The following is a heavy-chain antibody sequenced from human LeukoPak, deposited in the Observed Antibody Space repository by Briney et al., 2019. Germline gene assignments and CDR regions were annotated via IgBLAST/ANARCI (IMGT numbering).Heavy chain of an antibody. CDR3: AVVPAANDAFDI. J-gene: IGHJ3*02. D-gene: IGHD2-2*01. CDR1: GGSISSGDYY. V-gene: IGHV4-30-4*01. Sequence: SETLSLTCTVSGGSISSGDYYWSWIRQPPGKGLEWIGYIYYSGSTYYNPSLKSRVTISVDTSKNQFSLKPSSVTAADTAVYYCAVVPAANDAFDIWGQGTMVTVSS. CDR2: IYYSGST.